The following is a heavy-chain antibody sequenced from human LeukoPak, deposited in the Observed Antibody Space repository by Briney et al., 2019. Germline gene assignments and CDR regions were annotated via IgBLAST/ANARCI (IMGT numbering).Heavy chain of an antibody. Sequence: GGSLRLSCAASGFTFSGSAVHWVRQASGKGLEWVGRIRSKPNNYATAHAASVKGRFTISRDNSKNSLYLQMNSLRAEDTAVYYCAELGITMIGGVWGKGTTVTISS. CDR2: IRSKPNNYAT. V-gene: IGHV3-73*01. J-gene: IGHJ6*04. CDR3: AELGITMIGGV. CDR1: GFTFSGSA. D-gene: IGHD3-10*02.